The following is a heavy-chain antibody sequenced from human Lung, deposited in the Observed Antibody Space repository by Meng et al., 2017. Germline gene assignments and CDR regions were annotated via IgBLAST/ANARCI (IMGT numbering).Heavy chain of an antibody. CDR2: ISTSGRIT. Sequence: GESLKISCAASGFTFSNYAMNWVHQAPGKGLEWVSVISTSGRITYYADSVKGRFTISRDNSQNTVHLQMNSLTAEDTALYYCAKGGVAQGRGYWGQGTLVTVSS. V-gene: IGHV3-23*01. CDR3: AKGGVAQGRGY. D-gene: IGHD3-10*01. CDR1: GFTFSNYA. J-gene: IGHJ4*02.